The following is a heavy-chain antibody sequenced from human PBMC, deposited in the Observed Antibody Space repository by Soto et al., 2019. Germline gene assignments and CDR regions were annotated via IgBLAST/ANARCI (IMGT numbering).Heavy chain of an antibody. CDR1: GGSFSGYY. D-gene: IGHD2-15*01. CDR3: ARVPYCSGGSCYTRRRTAYFDY. Sequence: PSETLSLTCAVYGGSFSGYYWSWIRQPPGKGLEWIGEINHSGSTNYNPSLKSRVTISVDTSKNQFSLKLSSVTAADTAVYYCARVPYCSGGSCYTRRRTAYFDYWGQGTLVTVSS. CDR2: INHSGST. J-gene: IGHJ4*02. V-gene: IGHV4-34*01.